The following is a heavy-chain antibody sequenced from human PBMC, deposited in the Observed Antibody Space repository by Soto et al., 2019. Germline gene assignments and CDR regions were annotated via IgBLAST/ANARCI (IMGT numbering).Heavy chain of an antibody. V-gene: IGHV1-24*01. J-gene: IGHJ4*02. D-gene: IGHD6-13*01. CDR3: ATYFFGSSCY. CDR1: GGTFSSYA. Sequence: ASVKVSCKASGGTFSSYAISWVRQAPGKGLEWMGGFDPEDGETIYAQKFQCRVTMTEDTSTDTAYMELSSLRSEDTAVYYCATYFFGSSCYWGQGTLVTVSS. CDR2: FDPEDGET.